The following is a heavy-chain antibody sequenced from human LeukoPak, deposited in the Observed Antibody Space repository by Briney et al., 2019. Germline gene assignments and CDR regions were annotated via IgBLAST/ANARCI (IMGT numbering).Heavy chain of an antibody. CDR3: AIGSGSYYWVYFDY. J-gene: IGHJ4*02. Sequence: GESLQISCKGSGYSFTSHWIGWVRQMPGRGLEWMGIIYPGGSDTRYSPSFQGQVTISADESISTAYLQWSSLKASDTAMYYCAIGSGSYYWVYFDYWGQGTLVTVSS. CDR1: GYSFTSHW. CDR2: IYPGGSDT. V-gene: IGHV5-51*01. D-gene: IGHD1-26*01.